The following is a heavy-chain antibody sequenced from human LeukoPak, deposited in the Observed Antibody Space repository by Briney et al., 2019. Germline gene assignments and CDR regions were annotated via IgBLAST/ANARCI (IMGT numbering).Heavy chain of an antibody. CDR1: GFTFTSYW. Sequence: GGSLRLSCAASGFTFTSYWMPWVRQAPGKGLVWVSRVNSDGSSTTYADSVKGRFTISRDNAKNTLYLQMNSLRAEDTAVYYCARGRYYGMDAWGQGTTVTVSS. V-gene: IGHV3-74*01. J-gene: IGHJ6*02. CDR3: ARGRYYGMDA. CDR2: VNSDGSST.